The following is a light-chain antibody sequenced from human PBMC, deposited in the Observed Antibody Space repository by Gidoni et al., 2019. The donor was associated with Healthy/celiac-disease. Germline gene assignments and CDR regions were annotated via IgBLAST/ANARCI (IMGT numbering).Light chain of an antibody. CDR2: DAS. Sequence: DIQMTQSPSSLSASVGDRVTITCQARQDISNYLNWYQQKPGKAPKLLIYDASNLETGVPSRFSGSGSGTDFTFTISSLQPEDIATYYCQQYDDLPRTFGGETKVEIK. J-gene: IGKJ4*01. CDR3: QQYDDLPRT. V-gene: IGKV1-33*01. CDR1: QDISNY.